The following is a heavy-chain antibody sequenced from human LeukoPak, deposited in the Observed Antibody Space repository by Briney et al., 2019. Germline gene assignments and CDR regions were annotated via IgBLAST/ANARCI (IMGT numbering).Heavy chain of an antibody. CDR1: GGTFNSYA. CDR3: ARDEGIAVAGL. J-gene: IGHJ4*02. D-gene: IGHD6-19*01. Sequence: ASVKVSCKASGGTFNSYAISWVRQAPGQGLEWMGRIIPIFGTANYAQKFQGRVTITTDESTSTAYMELSSLRSEDTAVYYCARDEGIAVAGLWGQGTLVTVSS. V-gene: IGHV1-69*05. CDR2: IIPIFGTA.